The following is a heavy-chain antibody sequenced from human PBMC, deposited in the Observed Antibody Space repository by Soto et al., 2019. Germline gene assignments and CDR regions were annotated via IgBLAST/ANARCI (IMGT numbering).Heavy chain of an antibody. CDR3: ARAPRAYCTNGVCFTDYYGMDV. J-gene: IGHJ6*02. V-gene: IGHV4-31*03. D-gene: IGHD2-8*01. CDR2: IYYSGST. Sequence: PSETLSLTCTVSGGSISSGGYYWSWIRQHPGKGLEWIGYIYYSGSTYYNPSLKSRVTISVDTSKNQFSLKLSSVTAADTAVYYCARAPRAYCTNGVCFTDYYGMDVWGQGTTVTRLL. CDR1: GGSISSGGYY.